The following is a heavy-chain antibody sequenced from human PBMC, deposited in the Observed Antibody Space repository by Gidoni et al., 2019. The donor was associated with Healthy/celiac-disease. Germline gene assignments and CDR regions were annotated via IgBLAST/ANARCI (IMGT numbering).Heavy chain of an antibody. CDR2: VSGSGGST. J-gene: IGHJ6*02. D-gene: IGHD4-17*01. CDR1: GFPFSTYA. CDR3: ASDDYGDYANYYGMDV. Sequence: EVQLLEPGGGLVQPGGSLRLSCAASGFPFSTYAMSWVRQAPGKGLEWVAAVSGSGGSTYYADSVKGRFTISRDNSKNTLYLQMNSLRAEDTAVYYCASDDYGDYANYYGMDVWGQGTTVTVSS. V-gene: IGHV3-23*01.